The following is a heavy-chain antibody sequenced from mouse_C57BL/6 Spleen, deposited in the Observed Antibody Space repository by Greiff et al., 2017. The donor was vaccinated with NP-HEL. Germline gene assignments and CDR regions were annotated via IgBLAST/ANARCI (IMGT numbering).Heavy chain of an antibody. D-gene: IGHD4-1*01. Sequence: PLHPPVAALVLPFSSVPLSCKASGYTFTSYWMHWVKQRPIQGLEWIGNIDPSDSETHYNQKFKDKATLTVDKSSSTAYMQLSSLTSEDSAVYYCARGELGPLDYWGQGTTLTVSS. V-gene: IGHV1-52*01. CDR1: GYTFTSYW. J-gene: IGHJ2*01. CDR2: IDPSDSET. CDR3: ARGELGPLDY.